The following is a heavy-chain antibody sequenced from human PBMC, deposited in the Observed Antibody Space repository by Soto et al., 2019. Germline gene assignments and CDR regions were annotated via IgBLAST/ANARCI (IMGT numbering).Heavy chain of an antibody. J-gene: IGHJ5*02. Sequence: QVQLVQSGAEEKKPGASVKVSCKASGYTFTSYAMHWVRQAPGQRLEWMGWINAGNGNTKYSQKFQGRVTITRDTAASTDYMELSSLRSEDTAVYYCARGGWYRWFDPWGQGTLVTVSS. V-gene: IGHV1-3*05. CDR2: INAGNGNT. CDR1: GYTFTSYA. CDR3: ARGGWYRWFDP. D-gene: IGHD6-19*01.